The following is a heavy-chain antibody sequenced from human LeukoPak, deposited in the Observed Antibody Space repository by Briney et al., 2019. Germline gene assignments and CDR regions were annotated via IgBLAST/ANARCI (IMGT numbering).Heavy chain of an antibody. Sequence: ASVKVSCKASGYTFTSYDINWVRQAPGQGLEWMGRINPNSGDTDYAQNFQGRVTMTRDRSISTAYMELTNLRSDDTAVYYCARGYCSGGACYLVENWFDPWGQGTLVTVSS. CDR1: GYTFTSYD. J-gene: IGHJ5*02. V-gene: IGHV1-8*01. CDR3: ARGYCSGGACYLVENWFDP. D-gene: IGHD2-15*01. CDR2: INPNSGDT.